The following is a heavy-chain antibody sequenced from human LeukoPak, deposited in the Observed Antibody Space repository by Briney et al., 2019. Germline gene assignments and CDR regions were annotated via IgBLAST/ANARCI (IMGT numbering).Heavy chain of an antibody. D-gene: IGHD6-19*01. Sequence: GGSLRLSCAASGFTFSSYEMNWVRQAPGKGLEWISYISSSGSTIYYADSVKGRFTISRDNAKNSLYLQMNSLRAEDTAVYYCARGPEYSSGWYGGYWGQGALVNVSS. CDR3: ARGPEYSSGWYGGY. CDR2: ISSSGSTI. V-gene: IGHV3-48*03. J-gene: IGHJ4*02. CDR1: GFTFSSYE.